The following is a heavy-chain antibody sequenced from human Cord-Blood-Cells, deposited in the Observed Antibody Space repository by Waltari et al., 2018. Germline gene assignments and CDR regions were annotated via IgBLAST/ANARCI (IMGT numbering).Heavy chain of an antibody. Sequence: TFTSYDINWVRQATGQGLEWMGWMNPNSGNTGYAQKFQGRVTMTRNTSISTAYMELSSLRSEDTAVYYCARDRGREPFDYWGQGTLVTVSS. CDR3: ARDRGREPFDY. CDR2: MNPNSGNT. J-gene: IGHJ4*02. D-gene: IGHD1-1*01. CDR1: TFTSYD. V-gene: IGHV1-8*01.